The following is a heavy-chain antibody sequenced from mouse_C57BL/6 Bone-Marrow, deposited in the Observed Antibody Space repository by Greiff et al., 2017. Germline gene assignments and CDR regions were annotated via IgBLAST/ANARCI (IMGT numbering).Heavy chain of an antibody. D-gene: IGHD2-5*01. CDR3: ANHYSISWFAY. CDR2: NYPGDGDT. Sequence: VKLQQSGAELVKPGASVKISCKASGYAFSSYWMNWVKQRPGKGLEWIGQNYPGDGDTNYNGKFKGKATLTADKSSSTAYMQLSSLTSEDSAVYFCANHYSISWFAYWGQVTLVTVSA. CDR1: GYAFSSYW. J-gene: IGHJ3*01. V-gene: IGHV1-80*01.